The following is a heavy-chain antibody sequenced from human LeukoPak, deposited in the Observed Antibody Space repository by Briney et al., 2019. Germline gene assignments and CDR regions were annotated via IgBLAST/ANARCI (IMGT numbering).Heavy chain of an antibody. J-gene: IGHJ4*02. CDR1: GFTFSTYG. Sequence: GGSPRLSCAASGFTFSTYGLTWVRQAPGKGLEWVSLISGDTKYTYYADSVKGRFTISRDNSKNTLFLQMNSLRAEDTAAYYCAKARGYSDYTGYRTFDYWGQGALVTVSS. CDR2: ISGDTKYT. V-gene: IGHV3-23*01. D-gene: IGHD3-3*01. CDR3: AKARGYSDYTGYRTFDY.